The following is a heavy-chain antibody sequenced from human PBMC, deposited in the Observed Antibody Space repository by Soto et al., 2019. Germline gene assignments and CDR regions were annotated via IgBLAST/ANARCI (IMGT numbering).Heavy chain of an antibody. Sequence: GGSLRLSCAASGFTFSSYAMHWVRQAPGKGLEWVAVISYDGSNKYYADSVKGRFTISRDNSKNTLYLQMNSLRAEDAAVYYCARATAMVTGSLDYWGQGTLVTVSS. V-gene: IGHV3-30-3*01. J-gene: IGHJ4*02. D-gene: IGHD5-18*01. CDR2: ISYDGSNK. CDR3: ARATAMVTGSLDY. CDR1: GFTFSSYA.